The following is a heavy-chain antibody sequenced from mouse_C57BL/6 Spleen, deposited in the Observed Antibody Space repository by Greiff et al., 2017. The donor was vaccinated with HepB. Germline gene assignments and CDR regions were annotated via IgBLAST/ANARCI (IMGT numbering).Heavy chain of an antibody. V-gene: IGHV1-80*01. CDR3: ARGDYDKDCFDY. D-gene: IGHD2-4*01. Sequence: VKLKQSGAELVKPGASVKISCKASGYAFSSYWMNWVKQRPGKGLEWIGQIYPGDGDTNYNGKFKGKATLTADKSSSTAYMQLSSLTSEDSAVYFCARGDYDKDCFDYWGQGTTLTVSS. CDR2: IYPGDGDT. J-gene: IGHJ2*01. CDR1: GYAFSSYW.